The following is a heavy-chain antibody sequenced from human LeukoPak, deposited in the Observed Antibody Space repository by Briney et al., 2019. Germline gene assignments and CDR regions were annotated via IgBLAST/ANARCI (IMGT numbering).Heavy chain of an antibody. Sequence: SETLSLTCTVSGGSISSGSYYWSWIRQPAGKGLEWIGRIYTSGSTNYNPSLKSRVTMSVDTSKNQFSLKLSSVTAADTAVYYCARIYSGSSYFDYWGQGTLVTVSS. D-gene: IGHD1-26*01. V-gene: IGHV4-61*02. CDR2: IYTSGST. J-gene: IGHJ4*02. CDR3: ARIYSGSSYFDY. CDR1: GGSISSGSYY.